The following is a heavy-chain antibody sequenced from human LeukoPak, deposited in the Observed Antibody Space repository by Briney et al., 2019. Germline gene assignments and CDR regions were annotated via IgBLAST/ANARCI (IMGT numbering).Heavy chain of an antibody. CDR1: GYTFTSYD. Sequence: AGSVKVSCTASGYTFTSYDINWVRQATGQGLEWMGWINPNSGNTCYAQKFQGRVTMTRNTSISTAYMERSSLRAEDTAVYYCARSIAASGGYYGMDVWGEGATVTVSS. D-gene: IGHD6-6*01. CDR3: ARSIAASGGYYGMDV. J-gene: IGHJ6*04. V-gene: IGHV1-8*01. CDR2: INPNSGNT.